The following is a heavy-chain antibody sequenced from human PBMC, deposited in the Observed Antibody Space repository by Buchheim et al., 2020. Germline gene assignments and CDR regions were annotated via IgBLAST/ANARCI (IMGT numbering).Heavy chain of an antibody. CDR1: GFIFSNYW. V-gene: IGHV3-7*01. CDR3: AKWESNSGWYYFDY. CDR2: IRGDGSVK. J-gene: IGHJ4*02. Sequence: EMQLVESGGGLVQPGGSLRVSCEVSGFIFSNYWMGWVRQAPGKGLEWAASIRGDGSVKYYVDSLKGRCTISRDNAQNSLYLQVNSVRAEDTALYYCAKWESNSGWYYFDYWGQGAL. D-gene: IGHD6-19*01.